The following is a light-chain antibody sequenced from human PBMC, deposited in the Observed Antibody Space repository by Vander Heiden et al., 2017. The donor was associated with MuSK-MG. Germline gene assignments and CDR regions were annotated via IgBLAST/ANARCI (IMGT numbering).Light chain of an antibody. J-gene: IGKJ4*01. CDR3: QMYNRATLT. CDR2: AAS. Sequence: DIQLTHPPSSLSASVGDRVTITCRASQRIINYLSWYQQKPGKVPKLLIYAASTLQSGVPSRFSGGASGTDFTLTMGSLQPEDVATYYSQMYNRATLTFGGGTKVEIK. V-gene: IGKV1-27*01. CDR1: QRIINY.